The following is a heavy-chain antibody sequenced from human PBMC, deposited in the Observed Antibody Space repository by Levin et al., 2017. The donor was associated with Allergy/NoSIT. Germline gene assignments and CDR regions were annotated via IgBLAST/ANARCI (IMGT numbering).Heavy chain of an antibody. Sequence: LSLTCAASGFTFSNAWMSWVRQAPGKGLEWVGRIKSKTDGGTTDYAAPVKGRFTISRDDSKNTLYLQMNSLKTEDTAVYYCTTDDYLWFGESSDYYGMDVWGQGTTVTVSS. CDR2: IKSKTDGGTT. CDR1: GFTFSNAW. D-gene: IGHD3-10*01. V-gene: IGHV3-15*01. CDR3: TTDDYLWFGESSDYYGMDV. J-gene: IGHJ6*02.